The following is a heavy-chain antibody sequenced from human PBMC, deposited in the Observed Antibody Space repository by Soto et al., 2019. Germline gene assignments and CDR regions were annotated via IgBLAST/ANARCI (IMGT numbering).Heavy chain of an antibody. CDR3: ARRRSRTAFEI. V-gene: IGHV5-51*01. CDR2: IYPGDSDT. Sequence: PGESLKISCKASGYDFTSYWIGWVRQKPGKGLEWMGMIYPGDSDTRDSPSFQGQVTISADKSTTSAYLQWSNLKASDTAMYYCARRRSRTAFEIWGQGTMVTVSS. CDR1: GYDFTSYW. J-gene: IGHJ3*02.